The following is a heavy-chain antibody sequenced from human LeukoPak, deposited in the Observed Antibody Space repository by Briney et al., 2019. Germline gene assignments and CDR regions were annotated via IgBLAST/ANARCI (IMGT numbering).Heavy chain of an antibody. CDR1: GFPFDVQT. D-gene: IGHD1-26*01. CDR2: MREDGTEI. Sequence: PGGSLRLSCAASGFPFDVQTMSWVRQAPGRGRDWVASMREDGTEIHYVDSVKGRFTISRDNPTNSLYLQMNSLRAEDTAVYYCARGGATRGRFENWGQGTQVTVSS. CDR3: ARGGATRGRFEN. V-gene: IGHV3-7*01. J-gene: IGHJ4*02.